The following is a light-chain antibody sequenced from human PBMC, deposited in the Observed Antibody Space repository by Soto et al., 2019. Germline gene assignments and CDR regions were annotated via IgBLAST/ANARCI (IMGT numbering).Light chain of an antibody. CDR2: KAS. CDR1: ESISSW. J-gene: IGKJ5*01. Sequence: DIQMTQSPPTLSASAGDRVTITCRASESISSWLAWYQQKPGKAPKLLMYKASSLESGVPSRFSGSGSGTEFTLTISSLQPDDFATYYCQQYNSYPITFGQGTRLEIK. CDR3: QQYNSYPIT. V-gene: IGKV1-5*03.